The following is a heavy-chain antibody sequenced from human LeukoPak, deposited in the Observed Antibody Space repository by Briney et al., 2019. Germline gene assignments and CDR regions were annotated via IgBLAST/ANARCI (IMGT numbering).Heavy chain of an antibody. J-gene: IGHJ3*02. V-gene: IGHV4-4*07. D-gene: IGHD3-10*01. CDR3: ARDRRWFGESNAFDI. CDR1: GGSISSYY. CDR2: IYTSGST. Sequence: SETLSLTCTVSGGSISSYYWSWIRQPAGKGLEWIGRIYTSGSTNYNPSLKSRVTMSVDTSKNQFSLKLSSVTAADTAVYYCARDRRWFGESNAFDIWGQGTMVTVSS.